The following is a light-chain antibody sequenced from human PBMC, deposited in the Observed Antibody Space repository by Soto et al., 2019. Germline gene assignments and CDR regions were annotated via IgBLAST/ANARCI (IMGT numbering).Light chain of an antibody. CDR2: DVT. Sequence: QSALTQPRSVSGSHGQSVTISCTGTSSDVGLYNYVSWYQQHPGKAPKFIIYDVTKRPSGVPDRFSGSKSGNTASLTISGLQAEDEADYYCCSYAGRYTLFGGGTKLTVL. J-gene: IGLJ2*01. V-gene: IGLV2-11*01. CDR1: SSDVGLYNY. CDR3: CSYAGRYTL.